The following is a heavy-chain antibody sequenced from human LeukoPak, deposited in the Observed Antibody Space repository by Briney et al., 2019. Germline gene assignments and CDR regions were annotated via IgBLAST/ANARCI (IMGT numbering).Heavy chain of an antibody. D-gene: IGHD5-24*01. V-gene: IGHV4-31*11. CDR1: GGSLSSGGYF. CDR2: ISRSGTS. Sequence: SQTLSLTCAVSGGSLSSGGYFWGWIRQYPGKGLEWIGCISRSGTSYYNPSLKSRVTISVDTSRNQFSLELSSVTAADTAVYFCARERRDGHNYSDFWGQGALVTVSS. CDR3: ARERRDGHNYSDF. J-gene: IGHJ4*02.